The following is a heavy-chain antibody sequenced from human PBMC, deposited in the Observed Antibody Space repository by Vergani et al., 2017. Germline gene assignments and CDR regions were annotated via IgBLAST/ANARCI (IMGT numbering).Heavy chain of an antibody. CDR2: IYYSGST. J-gene: IGHJ3*02. D-gene: IGHD2-21*02. CDR3: ARNPYCGGDCYSDAFDI. Sequence: QAQLQESGPRLVKPSQTLSLTCTVSGGSISSYYWSWIRQPPGKGLEWIGYIYYSGSTNYNPSLKSRVTISVDTSKNQFSLKLSSVTAADTAVYYCARNPYCGGDCYSDAFDIWGQGTMVTVSS. V-gene: IGHV4-59*01. CDR1: GGSISSYY.